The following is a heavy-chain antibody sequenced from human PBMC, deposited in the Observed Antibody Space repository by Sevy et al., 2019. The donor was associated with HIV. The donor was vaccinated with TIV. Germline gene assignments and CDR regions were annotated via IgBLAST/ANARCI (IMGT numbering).Heavy chain of an antibody. J-gene: IGHJ4*02. CDR1: GFDFSSHW. V-gene: IGHV3-74*01. Sequence: GGSLRLSCEASGFDFSSHWMQWVRQAPGKGLVWVSRMNTDGSSTNYADSVKGRFTISRDNAKNTLYLEMNNLRDEDTALYDCATRRFDFWGPGTLVTVSS. CDR2: MNTDGSST. CDR3: ATRRFDF.